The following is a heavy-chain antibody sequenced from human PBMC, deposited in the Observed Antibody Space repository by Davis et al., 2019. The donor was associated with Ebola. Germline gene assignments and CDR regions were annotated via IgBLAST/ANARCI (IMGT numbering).Heavy chain of an antibody. Sequence: SETLSLTCTVSGGSISSYYWSWIRQPPGKGLEWIGYIYYSGSTNYNPSLKSRVTISVDTFKNQFSLKLSSVTAADTAVYYCARDPPLAQWLVRGAYYFDYWGQGTLVTVSS. J-gene: IGHJ4*02. CDR3: ARDPPLAQWLVRGAYYFDY. CDR1: GGSISSYY. D-gene: IGHD6-19*01. V-gene: IGHV4-59*01. CDR2: IYYSGST.